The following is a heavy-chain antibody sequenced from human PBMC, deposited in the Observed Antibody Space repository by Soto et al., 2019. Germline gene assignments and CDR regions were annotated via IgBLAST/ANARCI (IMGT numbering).Heavy chain of an antibody. CDR1: GYTFIDSP. CDR3: ARLWSEREPNFDY. Sequence: EVQLVESGGGLVQPGGSLKLSCAASGYTFIDSPMHGVRQASGKGLEGVGRIRSKANNYATVYAASVKGRFTISRDDSKNTAYLQMNSLKTEDTAVYYCARLWSEREPNFDYWGQGTLVSVSS. J-gene: IGHJ4*02. V-gene: IGHV3-73*02. D-gene: IGHD1-26*01. CDR2: IRSKANNYAT.